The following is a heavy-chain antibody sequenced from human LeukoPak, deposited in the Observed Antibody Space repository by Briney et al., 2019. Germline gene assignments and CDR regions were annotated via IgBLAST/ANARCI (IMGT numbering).Heavy chain of an antibody. CDR1: GGSISSYY. CDR2: IYTSGST. D-gene: IGHD4-17*01. J-gene: IGHJ3*02. Sequence: SETLSLTCTVSGGSISSYYWSWIRQPAGKGLEWIGRIYTSGSTNYNPSLKSRVTMSVDTSKNQFSPKLSSVTAADTAVYYCATTTVTTFSGDAFDIWGQGTMVTVSS. CDR3: ATTTVTTFSGDAFDI. V-gene: IGHV4-4*07.